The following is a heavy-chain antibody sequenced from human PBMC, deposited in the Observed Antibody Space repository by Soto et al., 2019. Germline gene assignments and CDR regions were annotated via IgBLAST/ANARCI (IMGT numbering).Heavy chain of an antibody. Sequence: XETLSLTCTVSGGSISSSGYYWGWIRQPPGKVLEWIGSIYYSGSTYYNPSLKSRVTISVDTSKNQFSLKLSSVTAADTAVYYCAGWWYYDFWSGYYPSYNWFDTWGQGTLVTVSS. J-gene: IGHJ5*02. V-gene: IGHV4-39*01. D-gene: IGHD3-3*01. CDR3: AGWWYYDFWSGYYPSYNWFDT. CDR2: IYYSGST. CDR1: GGSISSSGYY.